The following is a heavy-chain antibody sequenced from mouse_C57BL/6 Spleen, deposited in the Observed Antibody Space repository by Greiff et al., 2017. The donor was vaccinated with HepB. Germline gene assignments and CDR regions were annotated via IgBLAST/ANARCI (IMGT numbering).Heavy chain of an antibody. J-gene: IGHJ1*03. Sequence: EVKLMESGGGLVQPGGSLKLSCAASGFTFSDYYMYWVRQTPEKRLEWVAYISNGGGSTYYPDTVKGRFTISRDNAKNTLYLQMSRLKSEDTAMYYCARRLDWYFDVWGTGTTVTVSS. CDR1: GFTFSDYY. V-gene: IGHV5-12*01. CDR3: ARRLDWYFDV. CDR2: ISNGGGST.